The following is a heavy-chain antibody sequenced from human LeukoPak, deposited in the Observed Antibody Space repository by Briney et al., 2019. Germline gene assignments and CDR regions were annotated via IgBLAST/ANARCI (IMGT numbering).Heavy chain of an antibody. Sequence: ASVKVSCKASGYTFTSYGMNWVRQAPGQGLEWMGWINTNTGNPTYAQDFTGRFVFSLDTSVSTAYLQISSLKAEDTAVYYCARVLAMTRGAPFDYWGQGTLVTVSS. CDR1: GYTFTSYG. CDR3: ARVLAMTRGAPFDY. D-gene: IGHD3-10*01. J-gene: IGHJ4*02. V-gene: IGHV7-4-1*02. CDR2: INTNTGNP.